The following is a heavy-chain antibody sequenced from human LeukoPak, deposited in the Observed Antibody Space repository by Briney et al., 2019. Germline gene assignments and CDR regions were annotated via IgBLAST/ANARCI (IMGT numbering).Heavy chain of an antibody. J-gene: IGHJ5*02. D-gene: IGHD3-10*01. V-gene: IGHV4-59*08. CDR2: IYYSGST. CDR1: GGSMNNYY. Sequence: SETLSLTCTVSGGSMNNYYWSWIRQPPGKGLEWIGYIYYSGSTNYNPSLKSRVTISVDTSKNQFSLKLSSVTAADTAVYYCARGKMVRGVHNWFDPWGQGTLVTVSS. CDR3: ARGKMVRGVHNWFDP.